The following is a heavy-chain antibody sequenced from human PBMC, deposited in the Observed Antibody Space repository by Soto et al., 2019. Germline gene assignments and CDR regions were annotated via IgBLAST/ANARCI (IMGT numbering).Heavy chain of an antibody. J-gene: IGHJ4*02. CDR1: GCPYSKYS. Sequence: ASVKVSCKASGCPYSKYSISWVRQAPGQGLEWMGRIIPIFDITNYAQKFQGRVTITADKSTSTVYMDLSSLRSEDTAVYYCARSLLGDYYDSDGLDNWGQGTLVTVSS. V-gene: IGHV1-69*02. D-gene: IGHD3-22*01. CDR2: IIPIFDIT. CDR3: ARSLLGDYYDSDGLDN.